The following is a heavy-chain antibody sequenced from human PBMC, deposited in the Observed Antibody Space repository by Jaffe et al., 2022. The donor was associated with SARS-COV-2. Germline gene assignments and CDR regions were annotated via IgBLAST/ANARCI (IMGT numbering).Heavy chain of an antibody. CDR3: ARDPSSSSPVGQWFDP. J-gene: IGHJ5*02. CDR1: GFTFSSYS. D-gene: IGHD6-6*01. CDR2: ISSSSSYI. V-gene: IGHV3-21*01. Sequence: EVQLVESGGGLVKPGGSLRLSCAASGFTFSSYSMNWVRQAPGKGLEWVSSISSSSSYIYYADSVKGRFTISRDNAKNSLYLQMNSLRAEDTAVYYCARDPSSSSPVGQWFDPWGQGTLVTVSS.